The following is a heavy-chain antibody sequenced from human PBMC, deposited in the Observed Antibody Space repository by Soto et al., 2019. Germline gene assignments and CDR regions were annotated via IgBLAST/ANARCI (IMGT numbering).Heavy chain of an antibody. J-gene: IGHJ4*02. CDR2: IYYSGST. Sequence: SETXSLTCTVSGGSISSGDYYWSWIRQPPGKGLEWIGYIYYSGSTYYNPSLKSRVTISVDTSKNQFSLKLSSVTAADTAVYYCAGQRPKYSSGWYDYWGQGTLVTVSS. CDR3: AGQRPKYSSGWYDY. V-gene: IGHV4-30-4*01. D-gene: IGHD6-19*01. CDR1: GGSISSGDYY.